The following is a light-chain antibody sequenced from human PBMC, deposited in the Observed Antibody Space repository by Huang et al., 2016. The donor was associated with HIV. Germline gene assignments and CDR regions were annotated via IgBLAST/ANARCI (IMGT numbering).Light chain of an antibody. CDR1: QDIGNF. V-gene: IGKV1-27*01. J-gene: IGKJ1*01. Sequence: DIQMTQSPPSLSASQGVRVTITCRASQDIGNFLAWFQQKPGGAPKLLIFSASTLHLGVPSRFTGRGSGTEFTLTITNLQPEDVATYYCQRYDTAPRAFGPGTKVDI. CDR3: QRYDTAPRA. CDR2: SAS.